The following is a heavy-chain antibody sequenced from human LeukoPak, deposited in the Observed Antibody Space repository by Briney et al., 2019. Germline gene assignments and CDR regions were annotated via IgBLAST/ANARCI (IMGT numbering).Heavy chain of an antibody. CDR2: VKYDDGNE. J-gene: IGHJ6*03. Sequence: PGRSLRLSCAASASQFTFSYYGMHWVRQAPGKGLEWVAFVKYDDGNEYYTDSVKGRSTISRDNSKNTLYLQMNSLRAEDTAIYYCARDYFDSSDYPQTYYYYYMDVWGKGTTVTVS. CDR1: ASQFTFSYYG. CDR3: ARDYFDSSDYPQTYYYYYMDV. D-gene: IGHD3-22*01. V-gene: IGHV3-33*01.